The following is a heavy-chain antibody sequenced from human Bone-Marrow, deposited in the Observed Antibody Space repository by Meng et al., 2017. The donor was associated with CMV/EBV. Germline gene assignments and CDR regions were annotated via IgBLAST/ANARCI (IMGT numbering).Heavy chain of an antibody. CDR3: GRDRDTIFGVDRYNWFDP. V-gene: IGHV4-39*07. D-gene: IGHD3-3*01. J-gene: IGHJ5*02. CDR1: GGSISSSSYY. Sequence: SETLSLTCTVSGGSISSSSYYWGWIRQPPGKGLEWIGSIYYSGSTYYNPSLKSRVTISVDTSKNQFSLKLSSVTAADTAVYYCGRDRDTIFGVDRYNWFDPWGQGTRVTVSS. CDR2: IYYSGST.